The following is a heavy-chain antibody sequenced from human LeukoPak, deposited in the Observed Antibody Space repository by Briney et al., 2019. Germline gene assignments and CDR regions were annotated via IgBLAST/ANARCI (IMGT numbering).Heavy chain of an antibody. Sequence: GGSLRLSCAASGFTVSSNYMSWVRQAPGKGLEWVSVIYSGGSTYYADPVKGRFTISRDNSKNTLYLQMNSLRAEDTAVYYCARGYCSSTSCSSGYYYGMDVWGQGTTVTVSS. D-gene: IGHD2-2*01. J-gene: IGHJ6*02. CDR2: IYSGGST. CDR1: GFTVSSNY. V-gene: IGHV3-66*01. CDR3: ARGYCSSTSCSSGYYYGMDV.